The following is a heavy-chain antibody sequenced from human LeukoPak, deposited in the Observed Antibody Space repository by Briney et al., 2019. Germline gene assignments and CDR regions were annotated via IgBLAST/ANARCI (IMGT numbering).Heavy chain of an antibody. D-gene: IGHD3-9*01. Sequence: GRSLRLSCAASGITFKTYGMHWVRQAPGKGLDWVAVISYDGSNKYYADSVRGRFTISRDNSKNTLYLQMNSLRVEDTAVYYCATDQEYHMLTGGWFDPWGQGTLVTVSS. CDR1: GITFKTYG. CDR3: ATDQEYHMLTGGWFDP. J-gene: IGHJ5*02. CDR2: ISYDGSNK. V-gene: IGHV3-30*03.